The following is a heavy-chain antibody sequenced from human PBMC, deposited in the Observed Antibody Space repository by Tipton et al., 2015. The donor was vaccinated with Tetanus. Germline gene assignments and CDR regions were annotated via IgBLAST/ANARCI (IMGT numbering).Heavy chain of an antibody. D-gene: IGHD3-16*01. CDR3: ARSMITFGGLNAHLHAFDV. J-gene: IGHJ3*01. CDR1: GGSIRSGGFY. V-gene: IGHV4-61*08. Sequence: TLSLTCTVSGGSIRSGGFYWSWIRQPPGKGLEWVGYIFYNGSTKYNSSLQSRVAISVDTSRNQFSLKLSSVTAADTAMYFCARSMITFGGLNAHLHAFDVWGQGTAVTVSS. CDR2: IFYNGST.